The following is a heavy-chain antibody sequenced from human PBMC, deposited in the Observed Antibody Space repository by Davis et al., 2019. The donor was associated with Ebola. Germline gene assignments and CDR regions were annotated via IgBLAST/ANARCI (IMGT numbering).Heavy chain of an antibody. V-gene: IGHV4-59*01. D-gene: IGHD3-22*01. CDR3: ASGGSYYDSSGYYNGFDY. Sequence: PSETLSLTCTVSGGSISSYYWNWIRQPPGKGLEWIAYIYSSGSTNYNPSLKSRVTISVDTSKNQFSLKLTSVTAADTAVYYCASGGSYYDSSGYYNGFDYWGQGTLVTVSS. CDR1: GGSISSYY. J-gene: IGHJ4*02. CDR2: IYSSGST.